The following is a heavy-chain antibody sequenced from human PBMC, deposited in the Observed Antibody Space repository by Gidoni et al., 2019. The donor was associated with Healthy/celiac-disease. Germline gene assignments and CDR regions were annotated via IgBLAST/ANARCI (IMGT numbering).Heavy chain of an antibody. V-gene: IGHV3-30*18. CDR1: GFTFSSYG. Sequence: QVHLVESGGGVVQPGRSLRRSSAASGFTFSSYGMHWVRQAPGRGLEWVAVISYDGSNKYYADTVKGRFTISRDNSKNTLYLQMNSLRVEDTAVYYCAKVVRGVVVPAALWADYWGQGTLVTVSS. CDR2: ISYDGSNK. CDR3: AKVVRGVVVPAALWADY. J-gene: IGHJ4*02. D-gene: IGHD2-2*01.